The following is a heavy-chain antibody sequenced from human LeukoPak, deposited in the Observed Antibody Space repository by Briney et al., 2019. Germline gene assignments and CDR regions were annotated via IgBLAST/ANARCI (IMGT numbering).Heavy chain of an antibody. D-gene: IGHD1-1*01. CDR3: SRSPQGTGSPADY. V-gene: IGHV3-21*01. CDR2: ISSRSKYI. J-gene: IGHJ4*02. Sequence: GGSLSLSCSGSGFSFSGYSMNWVRQAPGKGLVWISSISSRSKYIYYADSVKGRFTISRDNAKNSLYLQMNSLPAEDTAVYYCSRSPQGTGSPADYWGQGTLVTVSS. CDR1: GFSFSGYS.